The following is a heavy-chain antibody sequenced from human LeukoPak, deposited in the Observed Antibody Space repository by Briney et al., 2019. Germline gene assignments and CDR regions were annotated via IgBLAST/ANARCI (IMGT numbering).Heavy chain of an antibody. Sequence: SVKVSCKASGGTFSSYAISWVRQAPGQGLEWMGRIIPILGIANYAQKFQGRVTITADKSTSTAYMELSSLRSEDTAVYYCARRDIVVVPAALYYYYGMDVWGQGTTVTVSS. CDR3: ARRDIVVVPAALYYYYGMDV. CDR2: IIPILGIA. D-gene: IGHD2-2*01. CDR1: GGTFSSYA. V-gene: IGHV1-69*04. J-gene: IGHJ6*02.